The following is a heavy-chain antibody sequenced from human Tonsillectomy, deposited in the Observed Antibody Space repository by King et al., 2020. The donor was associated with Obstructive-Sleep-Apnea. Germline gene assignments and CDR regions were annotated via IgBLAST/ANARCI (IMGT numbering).Heavy chain of an antibody. CDR2: IYYSGST. Sequence: VQLQESGPGLVKPSQTLSLTCTVSGGSISSGGYYWSWIRRHPGKGLEWIGYIYYSGSTYYNPSLKSRVTISVDTSKNQFSLKLSSVTAADTAVYYCASCGVVGDYVFDQNGFEYFQHWGQGTLVTVSS. D-gene: IGHD4-17*01. J-gene: IGHJ1*01. V-gene: IGHV4-31*03. CDR3: ASCGVVGDYVFDQNGFEYFQH. CDR1: GGSISSGGYY.